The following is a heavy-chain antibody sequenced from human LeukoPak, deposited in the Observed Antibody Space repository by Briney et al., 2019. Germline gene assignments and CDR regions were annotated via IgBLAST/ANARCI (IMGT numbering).Heavy chain of an antibody. J-gene: IGHJ4*02. Sequence: GGSLRLSXAASGFTFSSYSMNWVRQTPGKGLEWVSSISSSSNYIYYADSLKGRFTSSRDNAKNSLYLQMNSLRVEDTAVYYCARRGAYAFDYWGQGTLVTVSS. V-gene: IGHV3-21*01. CDR1: GFTFSSYS. CDR2: ISSSSNYI. D-gene: IGHD5-12*01. CDR3: ARRGAYAFDY.